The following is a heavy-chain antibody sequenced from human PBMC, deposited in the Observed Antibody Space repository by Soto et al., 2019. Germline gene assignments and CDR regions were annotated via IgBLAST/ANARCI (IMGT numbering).Heavy chain of an antibody. CDR1: GGSISSSSYY. CDR2: IYYSGST. D-gene: IGHD3-22*01. Sequence: SETLSLTCTVSGGSISSSSYYWGWIRQPPGKGLEWIGSIYYSGSTYYNPSLKSRVTISVDTSKNQFSLKLSSVTAADTAVYYFWRQNCYYYGSSGYQYFDYWGQGTLVTVSS. V-gene: IGHV4-39*01. CDR3: WRQNCYYYGSSGYQYFDY. J-gene: IGHJ4*02.